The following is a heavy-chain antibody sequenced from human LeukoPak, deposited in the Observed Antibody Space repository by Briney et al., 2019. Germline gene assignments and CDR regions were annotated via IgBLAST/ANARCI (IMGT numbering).Heavy chain of an antibody. V-gene: IGHV1-24*01. CDR2: FGPEDGET. D-gene: IGHD3-10*01. Sequence: ASVKVSCKVSGYTLTELSMHWVRQAPGKGLEWMGGFGPEDGETIYAQKFQGRVTMTEDTSTDTAYMELSSLRSEDTAVYYCARASEMVRGVITAPNFDSWAREPWSPSPQ. CDR1: GYTLTELS. J-gene: IGHJ4*02. CDR3: ARASEMVRGVITAPNFDS.